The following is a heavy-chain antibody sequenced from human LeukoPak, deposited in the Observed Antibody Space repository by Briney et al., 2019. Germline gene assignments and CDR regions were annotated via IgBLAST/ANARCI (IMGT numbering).Heavy chain of an antibody. Sequence: GASVKVSCKASGYTFTSYDINWLRQATGQGLEWMGWMNPNSGNTGYAQKFQGRVTITRNTSISTAYMELSSLRSEDTAVYYRARGLRIVVEPAAIGYWFAPWGQGTLVTVSS. CDR2: MNPNSGNT. V-gene: IGHV1-8*03. CDR3: ARGLRIVVEPAAIGYWFAP. J-gene: IGHJ5*02. CDR1: GYTFTSYD. D-gene: IGHD2-2*02.